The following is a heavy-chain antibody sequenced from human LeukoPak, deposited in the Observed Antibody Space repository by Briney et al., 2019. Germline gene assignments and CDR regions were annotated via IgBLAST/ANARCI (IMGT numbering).Heavy chain of an antibody. V-gene: IGHV3-7*04. CDR3: TRVGYIDEGIDY. CDR1: GFMFSSNW. D-gene: IGHD5-24*01. Sequence: GGSLRLSCAASGFMFSSNWMTWVRQAPGKGLEWVANIKQDGSKKSYVDSVKGRFTISRDNAKNSLYLQMNSLRAEDTAIYYCTRVGYIDEGIDYWGQGTLVTVSS. CDR2: IKQDGSKK. J-gene: IGHJ4*02.